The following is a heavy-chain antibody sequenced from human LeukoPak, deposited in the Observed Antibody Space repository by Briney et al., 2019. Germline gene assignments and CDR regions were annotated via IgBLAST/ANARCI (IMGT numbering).Heavy chain of an antibody. CDR2: INPYSGDT. V-gene: IGHV1-2*06. D-gene: IGHD6-6*01. Sequence: ASVKVSCKASGYTFTGYHIHWVRQAPGQGLEWMGRINPYSGDTNFAQKFQGRVTMTRDTTISAAFMELSRLTSDDTAVYYCASYPRYSSSPPFDYWGQGTLVTVSP. J-gene: IGHJ4*02. CDR3: ASYPRYSSSPPFDY. CDR1: GYTFTGYH.